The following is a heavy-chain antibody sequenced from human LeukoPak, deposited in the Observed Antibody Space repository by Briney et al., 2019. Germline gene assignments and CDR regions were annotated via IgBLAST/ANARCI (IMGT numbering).Heavy chain of an antibody. CDR1: GYSFTSYW. CDR2: IYPGDSDT. V-gene: IGHV5-51*01. Sequence: GESLKISCKGSGYSFTSYWIGWVRQMPGKGLEWMGIIYPGDSDTRYSPSFQGQVTISADMSISTAYLQWSSLKASDTAMYYCARRIWVTTLDDAFDIWGQGTMVTVSS. CDR3: ARRIWVTTLDDAFDI. D-gene: IGHD4-23*01. J-gene: IGHJ3*02.